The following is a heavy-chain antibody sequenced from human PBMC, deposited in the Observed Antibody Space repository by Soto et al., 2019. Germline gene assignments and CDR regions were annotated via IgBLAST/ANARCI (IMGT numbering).Heavy chain of an antibody. D-gene: IGHD4-17*01. Sequence: EVQLLESGGGLVQPGGSLRLSCAASGFTFSSYAMSWVRQAPGQGLEWVSAIRGSGGSTYYADSVKGRFTISRDNSKNTLYLQMNSLRAEDTAVYYCAKDYGDYMNWYFDLWGRGTLVTVSS. V-gene: IGHV3-23*01. CDR3: AKDYGDYMNWYFDL. CDR2: IRGSGGST. J-gene: IGHJ2*01. CDR1: GFTFSSYA.